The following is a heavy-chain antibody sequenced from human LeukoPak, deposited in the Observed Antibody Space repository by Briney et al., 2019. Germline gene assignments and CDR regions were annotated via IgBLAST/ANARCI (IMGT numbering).Heavy chain of an antibody. CDR1: GYFFTNYG. Sequence: ASGKLSCTASGYFFTNYGISWVRQAPGPGLEWMGWVSAYNGNTNYAQNLLGRVTMTTDKSTRTAYMELSSLRPDDTAVYYCARDLGGSSWPGCIWGQGTMVTVSS. J-gene: IGHJ4*02. D-gene: IGHD6-13*01. CDR2: VSAYNGNT. CDR3: ARDLGGSSWPGCI. V-gene: IGHV1-18*01.